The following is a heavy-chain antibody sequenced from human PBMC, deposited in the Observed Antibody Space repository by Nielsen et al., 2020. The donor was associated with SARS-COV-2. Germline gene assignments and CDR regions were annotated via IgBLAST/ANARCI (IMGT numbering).Heavy chain of an antibody. V-gene: IGHV4-59*08. CDR2: VFYTGDT. CDR3: ARHYSYQRPRGYYYYMDV. Sequence: SETLSLTCTVSGGSISSYYWSWIRQPPGKGLEWIGFVFYTGDTNSNPSLKSRVTMSVDTSKNQFPLKLTSVTAADTAVYYCARHYSYQRPRGYYYYMDVWGKGTTVTVSS. J-gene: IGHJ6*03. CDR1: GGSISSYY. D-gene: IGHD2-2*01.